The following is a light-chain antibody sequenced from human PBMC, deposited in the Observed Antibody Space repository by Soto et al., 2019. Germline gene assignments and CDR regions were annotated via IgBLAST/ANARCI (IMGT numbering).Light chain of an antibody. CDR1: QSISDT. J-gene: IGKJ5*01. Sequence: EILMTQSPATLSLSPGGRATLSCRASQSISDTLAWYQQKPGQAPRLLIYDASNRATGIPARFSGSGSGTDFTLTISSLEPEDFAVYYCQQRSNFITFGQGTRLEI. CDR2: DAS. V-gene: IGKV3-11*01. CDR3: QQRSNFIT.